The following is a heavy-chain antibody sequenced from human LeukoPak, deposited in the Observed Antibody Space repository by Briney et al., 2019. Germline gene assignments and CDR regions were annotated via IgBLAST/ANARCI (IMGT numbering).Heavy chain of an antibody. CDR2: ISYDGSDK. CDR3: ARDLRGSYSPGDWFDP. J-gene: IGHJ5*02. V-gene: IGHV3-30*04. D-gene: IGHD1-26*01. CDR1: GFTFSSYE. Sequence: GGSLRLSCAASGFTFSSYEMNWVRQAPGKGLEWVAVISYDGSDKYYADSVKGRFTISRDNSKNTLYLQMNSLRTEDTAVYYCARDLRGSYSPGDWFDPWGQGTLVTVSS.